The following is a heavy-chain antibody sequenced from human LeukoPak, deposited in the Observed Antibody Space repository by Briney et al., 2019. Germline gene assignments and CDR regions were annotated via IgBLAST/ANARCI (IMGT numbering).Heavy chain of an antibody. J-gene: IGHJ3*02. CDR2: IYYSGST. CDR3: AGRDFGYSSGWYEAFDI. V-gene: IGHV4-59*12. CDR1: GGSISSYY. D-gene: IGHD6-19*01. Sequence: SETLSLTCTVSGGSISSYYWSWIRQPPGKGLEWIGYIYYSGSTNYNPSLKSRVTISVDTSKNQFSLKLSSVTAADTAVYYCAGRDFGYSSGWYEAFDIWGQGTMVTVSS.